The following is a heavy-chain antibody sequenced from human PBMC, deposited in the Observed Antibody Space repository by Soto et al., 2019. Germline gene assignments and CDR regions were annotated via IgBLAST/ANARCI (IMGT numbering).Heavy chain of an antibody. J-gene: IGHJ3*02. CDR1: GFTFSSYA. CDR2: ISYDGSNK. D-gene: IGHD1-1*01. CDR3: ARETTRGAFDI. V-gene: IGHV3-30-3*01. Sequence: GGSLRLSCAASGFTFSSYAMHWVRQAPGKGLEWVAVISYDGSNKYYADSVKGRFTISRDNSKNTLYLQMNSLRAEDTAVYYCARETTRGAFDIWGQGTMVTVSS.